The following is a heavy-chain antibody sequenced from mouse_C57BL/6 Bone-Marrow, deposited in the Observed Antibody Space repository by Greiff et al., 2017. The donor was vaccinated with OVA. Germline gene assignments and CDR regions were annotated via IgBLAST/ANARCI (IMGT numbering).Heavy chain of an antibody. CDR1: GFNIKDDY. CDR2: IDPENGDT. V-gene: IGHV14-4*01. Sequence: EVQLQQSGAELVRPGASVKLSCTASGFNIKDDYMHWVKQRPEQGLEWIGWIDPENGDTEYASKFQGKATITADTSSNTAYLQLSSLTSEDTAVYYWTTEGSSYVGAMDYWGQGTSVTVSS. D-gene: IGHD1-1*01. CDR3: TTEGSSYVGAMDY. J-gene: IGHJ4*01.